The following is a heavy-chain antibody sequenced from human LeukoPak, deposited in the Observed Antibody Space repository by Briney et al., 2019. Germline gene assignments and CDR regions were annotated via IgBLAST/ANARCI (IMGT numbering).Heavy chain of an antibody. J-gene: IGHJ6*02. CDR3: ARGPGGVPAALPLYYYYGMDV. D-gene: IGHD2-2*01. CDR1: GGTFSSYA. Sequence: ASVQVSCKASGGTFSSYAISWVRQAPGQGLEWMGWMNSNSGNTGYAQKFQGRVTMTRNTSISTAYMELSSLRSENTAVYYCARGPGGVPAALPLYYYYGMDVWGQGTTVTVSS. CDR2: MNSNSGNT. V-gene: IGHV1-8*02.